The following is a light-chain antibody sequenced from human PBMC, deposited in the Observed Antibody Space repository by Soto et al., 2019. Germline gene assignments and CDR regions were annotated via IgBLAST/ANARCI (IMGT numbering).Light chain of an antibody. CDR1: QSVSSR. J-gene: IGKJ5*01. Sequence: EIVLTHSPGTLSLSPCERATLSFRASQSVSSRLAWYQHKPGQAPRLLISGASSRATGIPDRFSGSGSGTDFTLTISRLEPEDFALYYCQQYGGSPITFGQGTRLE. CDR3: QQYGGSPIT. CDR2: GAS. V-gene: IGKV3-20*01.